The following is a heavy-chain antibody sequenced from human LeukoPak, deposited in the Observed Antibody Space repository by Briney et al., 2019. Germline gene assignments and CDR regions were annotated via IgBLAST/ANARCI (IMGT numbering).Heavy chain of an antibody. J-gene: IGHJ4*02. Sequence: SETLSLTCAVYGGSFSGYYWSWIRQPPGKGLEWIGEINHSGSTNYNPSLKSRVTISVDTSKNQFSLKLSSVTAADTVVYYCARSRVGQLDYWGQGTLVTVSS. CDR2: INHSGST. D-gene: IGHD6-13*01. CDR3: ARSRVGQLDY. V-gene: IGHV4-34*01. CDR1: GGSFSGYY.